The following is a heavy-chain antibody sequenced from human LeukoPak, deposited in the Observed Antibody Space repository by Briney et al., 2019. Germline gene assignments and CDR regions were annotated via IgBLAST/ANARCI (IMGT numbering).Heavy chain of an antibody. CDR2: INHSGST. CDR3: ARGEWQWLGGYYYMDV. CDR1: GRSFSGYY. D-gene: IGHD6-19*01. V-gene: IGHV4-34*01. Sequence: SETLSLTCAVYGRSFSGYYWSWIRQPPGKGLEWIGEINHSGSTNYNPSLKSRVTISVDTSKNQFSLKLSSVTAADTAVYYCARGEWQWLGGYYYMDVWGKGTTVTVSS. J-gene: IGHJ6*03.